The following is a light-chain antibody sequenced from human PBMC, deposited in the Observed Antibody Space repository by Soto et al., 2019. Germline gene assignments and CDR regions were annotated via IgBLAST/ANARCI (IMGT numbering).Light chain of an antibody. Sequence: DIHMTQSASSLSASVGNLVTITCQASQDIATYLNWYQQKPGKAPNLLIYDASNLEKGVQSSFSGSGSGTDFTFTIRSLQPEDFATYYCKQYDNVITFGQGTRLDIK. CDR2: DAS. CDR3: KQYDNVIT. CDR1: QDIATY. V-gene: IGKV1-33*01. J-gene: IGKJ5*01.